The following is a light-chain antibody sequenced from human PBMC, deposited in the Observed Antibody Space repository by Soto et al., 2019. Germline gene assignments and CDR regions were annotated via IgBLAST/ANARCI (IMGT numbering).Light chain of an antibody. V-gene: IGLV2-18*02. Sequence: QSALTQPPSVSGSPGQSVTISCTGTSSDVGSYNRVSWYQQPPGTAPKPMIYAGGNRPSGVPDRYSVSKSGNTASLTISGLLADDDADYYCSSYTSSNTYVSGPVTKVTVL. CDR3: SSYTSSNTYV. CDR2: AGG. J-gene: IGLJ1*01. CDR1: SSDVGSYNR.